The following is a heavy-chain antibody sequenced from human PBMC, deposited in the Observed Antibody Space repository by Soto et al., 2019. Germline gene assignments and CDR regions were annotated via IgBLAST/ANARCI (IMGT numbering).Heavy chain of an antibody. CDR3: ARSDYYDSSGSGYAFDI. D-gene: IGHD3-22*01. Sequence: SVKVSCNASGGTFSSYAISWVRQAPGQGLEWMGGIIPIFGTANYAQKFQGRVTITADESTSTAYMELSSLRSEDTAVYYCARSDYYDSSGSGYAFDIWGQGTMVT. J-gene: IGHJ3*02. CDR1: GGTFSSYA. CDR2: IIPIFGTA. V-gene: IGHV1-69*13.